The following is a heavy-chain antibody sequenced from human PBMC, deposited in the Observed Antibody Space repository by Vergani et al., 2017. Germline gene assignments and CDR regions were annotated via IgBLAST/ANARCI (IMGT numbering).Heavy chain of an antibody. V-gene: IGHV4-4*07. CDR2: IYTSEST. J-gene: IGHJ4*02. CDR1: GGSISPYY. Sequence: QVQLQESGPGLVKPSQTLSLTCTVSGGSISPYYWSWIRQPAGKGLEWIGRIYTSESTNYNPSLKSRVTMSVDTSKNQFSLKLSSVTAADTALYYCAREYSSSVGFLAYWGQGTLVTVSS. D-gene: IGHD6-6*01. CDR3: AREYSSSVGFLAY.